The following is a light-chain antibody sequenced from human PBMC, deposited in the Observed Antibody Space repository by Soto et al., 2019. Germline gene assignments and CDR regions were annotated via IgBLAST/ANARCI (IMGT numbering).Light chain of an antibody. CDR1: QSVSDK. V-gene: IGKV3-15*01. CDR3: QQYKSRPYT. CDR2: GAS. J-gene: IGKJ2*01. Sequence: EIVMTQSPATLSVSPGERATLSCRASQSVSDKSAWYQQKPGQAPRLLIFGASTRATGIPARFSGSGSGTEFTLTISSLQSEDFPVYYCQQYKSRPYTFGQGTKLEIK.